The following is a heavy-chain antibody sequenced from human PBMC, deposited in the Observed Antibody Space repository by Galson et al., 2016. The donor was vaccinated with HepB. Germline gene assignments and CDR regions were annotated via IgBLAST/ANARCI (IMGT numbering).Heavy chain of an antibody. J-gene: IGHJ4*02. Sequence: TLSLTCTVSDGSITSGADYWTWIRQCSGKGLEWIGCIHPSGTTYYNPSLQSRVVMPKDTPKNQLSLRLSSVTAADTAVYYCARGTDHAKTHYWGRGTLVTVSS. D-gene: IGHD2-8*02. CDR1: DGSITSGADY. CDR3: ARGTDHAKTHY. CDR2: IHPSGTT. V-gene: IGHV4-31*03.